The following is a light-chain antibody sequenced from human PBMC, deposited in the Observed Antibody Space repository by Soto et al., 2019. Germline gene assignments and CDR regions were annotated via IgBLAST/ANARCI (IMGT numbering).Light chain of an antibody. J-gene: IGKJ5*01. Sequence: EVVLTQSPGTLSLSPGERATLSCRASQSVAANYLAWYQQKRGQAPRLLIYGASSRATGIPDRFSGSGSGTDFTLTISSLEPEDFAIYYCQQRNYWQVTFGQGTRLEL. CDR3: QQRNYWQVT. CDR1: QSVAANY. CDR2: GAS. V-gene: IGKV3D-20*02.